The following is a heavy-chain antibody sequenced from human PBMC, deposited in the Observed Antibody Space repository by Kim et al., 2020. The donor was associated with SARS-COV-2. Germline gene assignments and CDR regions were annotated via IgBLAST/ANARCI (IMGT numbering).Heavy chain of an antibody. CDR1: GFTFSDHY. CDR3: ARESTRAISY. V-gene: IGHV3-72*01. D-gene: IGHD3-3*02. Sequence: GGSLRLSCAASGFTFSDHYMDWVRQAPGKGLEWVGRTRNKANSYTTEYAASVKGRFTISRDDSKNSLYLQMNSLKTEDTAVYYCARESTRAISYWGQGTLVTVSS. J-gene: IGHJ4*02. CDR2: TRNKANSYTT.